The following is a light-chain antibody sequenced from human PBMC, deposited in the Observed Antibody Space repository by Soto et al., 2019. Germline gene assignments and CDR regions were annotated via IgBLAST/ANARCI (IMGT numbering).Light chain of an antibody. CDR1: NTDVCAYDY. V-gene: IGLV2-14*03. J-gene: IGLJ1*01. Sequence: QSALTQPASVSGSPGQSITISCSGTNTDVCAYDYVSWYQQHPGKAPKLILYDVINRPSGVSDRFSGSKSGNTASLTISGLQAEDEAEYFCSSYSTISNLVFGTGTKLTVL. CDR3: SSYSTISNLV. CDR2: DVI.